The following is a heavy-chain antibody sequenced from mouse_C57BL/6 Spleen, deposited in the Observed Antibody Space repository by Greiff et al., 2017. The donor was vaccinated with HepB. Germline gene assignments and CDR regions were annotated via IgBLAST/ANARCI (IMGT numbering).Heavy chain of an antibody. CDR1: GYTFTSYW. D-gene: IGHD3-2*02. V-gene: IGHV1-69*01. CDR3: ARLETAQAPFAY. J-gene: IGHJ3*01. Sequence: QVQLQQPGAELVMPGASVKLSCKASGYTFTSYWMHWVKQRPGQGLEWIGEIDPSDSYTNYNQKFKGKSTLTVDKSSSTAYMQLSSLTSEDSAVYYCARLETAQAPFAYWGQGTLVTVSA. CDR2: IDPSDSYT.